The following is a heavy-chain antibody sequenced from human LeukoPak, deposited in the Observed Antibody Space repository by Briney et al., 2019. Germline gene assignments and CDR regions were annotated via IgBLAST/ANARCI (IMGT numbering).Heavy chain of an antibody. J-gene: IGHJ5*02. CDR3: ATSYHYDSSGYYEDWFDP. Sequence: SETLYLTCTVSGGSISSGSYYWSWIRQPAGKGLEWIGRIYTSGSTNYNPSLKSRVTISVDTSKNQFSLKLSSVTAADTAVYYCATSYHYDSSGYYEDWFDPWGQGTLVTVSS. CDR2: IYTSGST. D-gene: IGHD3-22*01. CDR1: GGSISSGSYY. V-gene: IGHV4-61*02.